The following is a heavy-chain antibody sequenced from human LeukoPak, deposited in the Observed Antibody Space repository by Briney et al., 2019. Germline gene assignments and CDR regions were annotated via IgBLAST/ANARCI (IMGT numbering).Heavy chain of an antibody. CDR1: GGTFSSYA. Sequence: SVKVSCKASGGTFSSYAISWVRRAPGQGLEWMGRIIPILGIANYAQKFQGRVTITADKSTSTAYMELSSLRSEDTAVYYCARNYPAGWYFDLWGRGTLVTVSS. D-gene: IGHD1-7*01. CDR3: ARNYPAGWYFDL. V-gene: IGHV1-69*04. J-gene: IGHJ2*01. CDR2: IIPILGIA.